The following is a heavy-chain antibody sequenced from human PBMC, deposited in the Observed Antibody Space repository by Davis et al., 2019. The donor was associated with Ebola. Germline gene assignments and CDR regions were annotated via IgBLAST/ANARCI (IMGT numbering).Heavy chain of an antibody. J-gene: IGHJ6*04. V-gene: IGHV1-46*01. CDR1: GYTFTSYY. D-gene: IGHD2-15*01. CDR3: AREDIVVVVAATRGSYYYGMDV. CDR2: INPRGGST. Sequence: AASVKVSCKASGYTFTSYYMHWVRQAPGQGLEWMGIINPRGGSTSYAQKFQGRVTMTRDTSTSTVYMELSSLRSEDTAVYYCAREDIVVVVAATRGSYYYGMDVWGKGTTVTVSS.